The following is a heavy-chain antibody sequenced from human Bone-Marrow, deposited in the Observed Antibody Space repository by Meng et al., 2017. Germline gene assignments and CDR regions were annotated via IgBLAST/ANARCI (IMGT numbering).Heavy chain of an antibody. CDR1: GFTHSSYW. CDR3: ARRVYGSGYYFDC. J-gene: IGHJ4*01. Sequence: SPKLPCPASGFTHSSYWMSWVRQAPGKGLEWVANIKQDGSEKYHVDSVKGRFTISRDNAKNSLYLPMNSLGAEDTSVYYCARRVYGSGYYFDCWGQGTLVTVSS. CDR2: IKQDGSEK. D-gene: IGHD3-10*01. V-gene: IGHV3-7*01.